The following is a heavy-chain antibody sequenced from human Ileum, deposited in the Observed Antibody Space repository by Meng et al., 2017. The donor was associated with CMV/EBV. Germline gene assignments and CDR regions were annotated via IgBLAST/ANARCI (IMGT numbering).Heavy chain of an antibody. V-gene: IGHV3-30-3*01. Sequence: GGSLRLSCAASGFTFSRYALHWGRQAPGKGLEWVAVISYDGNNKYYADSVKGRFTIPRDNSKNNMYLQMIRLRAEDTAVYYCARASGGSGWWYGVDVWGQGTLVTVSS. D-gene: IGHD6-19*01. CDR2: ISYDGNNK. CDR3: ARASGGSGWWYGVDV. CDR1: GFTFSRYA. J-gene: IGHJ6*02.